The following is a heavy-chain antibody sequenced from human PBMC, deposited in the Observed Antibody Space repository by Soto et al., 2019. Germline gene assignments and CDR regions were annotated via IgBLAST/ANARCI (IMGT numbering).Heavy chain of an antibody. CDR2: IYYSGST. CDR3: ARVYGMDV. J-gene: IGHJ6*02. CDR1: GGSISSYY. V-gene: IGHV4-59*12. Sequence: SETLSLTCTVSGGSISSYYWTWIRQPPGKGLEWIGYIYYSGSTNYNPSLRSRVTTSVDTSKNQFSLKLSSVTAADTAVYYCARVYGMDVWGQGTTVTVSS.